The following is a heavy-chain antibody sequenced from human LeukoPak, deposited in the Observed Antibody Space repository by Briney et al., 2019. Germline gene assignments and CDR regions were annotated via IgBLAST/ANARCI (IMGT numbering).Heavy chain of an antibody. V-gene: IGHV4-31*03. CDR2: IYYSGST. D-gene: IGHD1-26*01. J-gene: IGHJ4*02. CDR3: ARGLLRPGYFDY. Sequence: SETLSLTCTVSGGSISSGGHFWTWLRQHPGKGLEWIGYIYYSGSTYYNPSLKSRVTISVDTSKNQFSLKLSSVTAADTAVYYCARGLLRPGYFDYWGQGTLVTVSS. CDR1: GGSISSGGHF.